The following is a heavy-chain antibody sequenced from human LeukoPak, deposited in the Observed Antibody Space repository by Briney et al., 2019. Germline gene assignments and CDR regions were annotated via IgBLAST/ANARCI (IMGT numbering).Heavy chain of an antibody. CDR2: INPNNGGT. V-gene: IGHV1-2*02. J-gene: IGHJ5*02. Sequence: ASVKVSCKASGYTFTSYDINWVRQAPGQGLEWMGWINPNNGGTNFAQNFQARVTMAWDTSINTAYMELSRLTSDDTAVYYCARLGRQDTAMAWGQGTLVTVSS. CDR1: GYTFTSYD. D-gene: IGHD5-18*01. CDR3: ARLGRQDTAMA.